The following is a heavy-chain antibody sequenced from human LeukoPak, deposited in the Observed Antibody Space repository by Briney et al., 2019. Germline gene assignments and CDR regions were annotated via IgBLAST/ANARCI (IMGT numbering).Heavy chain of an antibody. Sequence: GSLRLSCAASGFIFTGYFMSWVRQAPGKGLEWVANIKPDESEKYYVGSVKSRFTISRDNAKNSLYLQMNSLRAEDTAVYYCAKWGPYDILTGRINWGQGTLVTVSS. V-gene: IGHV3-7*03. D-gene: IGHD3-9*01. CDR3: AKWGPYDILTGRIN. J-gene: IGHJ4*02. CDR2: IKPDESEK. CDR1: GFIFTGYF.